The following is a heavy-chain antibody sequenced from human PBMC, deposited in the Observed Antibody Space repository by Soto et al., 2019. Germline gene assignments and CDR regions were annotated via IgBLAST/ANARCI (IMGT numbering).Heavy chain of an antibody. Sequence: KPSETLSLTCTVSGGSISSGGYYWSWIRQHPGKGLEWIGYIYYSGSTYYNPSLKSRVTISVDTSKNQFSLKLSSVSAADTAVYYCAREKGTLWFGELNWFDPWGQGTLVTV. J-gene: IGHJ5*02. D-gene: IGHD3-10*01. V-gene: IGHV4-31*03. CDR1: GGSISSGGYY. CDR3: AREKGTLWFGELNWFDP. CDR2: IYYSGST.